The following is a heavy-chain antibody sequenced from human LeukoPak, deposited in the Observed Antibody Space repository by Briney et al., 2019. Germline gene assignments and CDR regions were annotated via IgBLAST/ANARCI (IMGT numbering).Heavy chain of an antibody. J-gene: IGHJ4*02. D-gene: IGHD6-13*01. CDR2: ISYDGSNK. Sequence: GGSLRLSCAASGFTFSSYAMHWVRQAPGKGLEWVAVISYDGSNKYYADSVKGRFTISRDNSKNTLYLQMNSLRAEDTAVYYCAKASPQAIAAAGFFDYWGQGTLVTVSS. CDR3: AKASPQAIAAAGFFDY. CDR1: GFTFSSYA. V-gene: IGHV3-30-3*01.